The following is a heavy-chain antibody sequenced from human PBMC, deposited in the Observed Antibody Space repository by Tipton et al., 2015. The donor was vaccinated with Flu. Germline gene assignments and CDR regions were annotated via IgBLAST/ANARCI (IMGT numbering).Heavy chain of an antibody. CDR3: ARDGDDDFWSGYRQADYYGMDV. CDR1: GGSISSYY. J-gene: IGHJ6*02. Sequence: TLSLTCTVSGGSISSYYWSWIRQPAGKGLEWIGRIYTSGSTNYNPSLKSRVTMSVDTSKNQFSLKLSSVTAADTVVYYCARDGDDDFWSGYRQADYYGMDVWGQGTTVTVSS. V-gene: IGHV4-4*07. D-gene: IGHD3-3*01. CDR2: IYTSGST.